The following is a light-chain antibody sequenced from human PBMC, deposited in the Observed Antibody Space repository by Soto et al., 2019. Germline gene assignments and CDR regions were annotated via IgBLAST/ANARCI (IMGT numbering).Light chain of an antibody. V-gene: IGLV2-14*01. Sequence: QSVLTQPASVSGSPGQSITISCTGTSGDVGGFNYVSWYQQHPDKAPKLIIYEVTHRPSGVSNRFSGSKSGNTASLTISGLQAEDEADYYCSSYTSTTTPVFGGGTKLTVL. CDR1: SGDVGGFNY. J-gene: IGLJ2*01. CDR3: SSYTSTTTPV. CDR2: EVT.